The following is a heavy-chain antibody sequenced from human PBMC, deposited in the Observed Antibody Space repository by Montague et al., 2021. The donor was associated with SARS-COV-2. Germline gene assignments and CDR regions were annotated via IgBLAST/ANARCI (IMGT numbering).Heavy chain of an antibody. CDR3: ARGGGSVYRYYFDY. CDR2: IYYSGRT. D-gene: IGHD3-16*02. CDR1: GGSISSYY. Sequence: SETLSLTCTVSGGSISSYYWNWIRQPPGKGLEWIGYIYYSGRTNYNPSLKSRVTISVDTSKNQFSLKLSSVTAADTAVYYCARGGGSVYRYYFDYWGQGSLVTVSS. J-gene: IGHJ4*02. V-gene: IGHV4-59*01.